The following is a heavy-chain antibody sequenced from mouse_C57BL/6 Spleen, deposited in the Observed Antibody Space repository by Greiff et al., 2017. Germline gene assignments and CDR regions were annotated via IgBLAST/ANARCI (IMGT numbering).Heavy chain of an antibody. D-gene: IGHD2-4*01. CDR3: ASYLIGYDMDD. J-gene: IGHJ4*01. Sequence: EVKLVESGGGLVQPGGSLSLSCAASGFTFTDYYMSWVRQPPGKALEWLGFIRNKANGYTTEYSASVKGRFTISRDNSQSILYLQMNALRAEDSATYYCASYLIGYDMDDWGQGTSVTVSS. CDR1: GFTFTDYY. CDR2: IRNKANGYTT. V-gene: IGHV7-3*01.